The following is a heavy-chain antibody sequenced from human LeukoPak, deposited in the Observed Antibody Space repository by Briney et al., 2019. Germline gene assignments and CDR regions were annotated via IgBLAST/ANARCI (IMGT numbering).Heavy chain of an antibody. Sequence: PSETLSLTCTVSGGSISSYYWSWVRQPAGKGLEWIGRIYTSGRTNYNPSLKSRVTMSVDTSKHQFSLKLSSVTAADMAVYYCATERIVDAIFDYWGQGTLVTVSS. D-gene: IGHD5-12*01. CDR1: GGSISSYY. CDR2: IYTSGRT. V-gene: IGHV4-4*07. J-gene: IGHJ4*02. CDR3: ATERIVDAIFDY.